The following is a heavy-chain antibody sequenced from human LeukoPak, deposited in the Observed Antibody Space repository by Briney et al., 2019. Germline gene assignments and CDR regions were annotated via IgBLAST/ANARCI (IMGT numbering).Heavy chain of an antibody. CDR3: ARDHGIVGATIGFDY. CDR1: GGSISSYY. CDR2: IYYSGST. Sequence: SETLSLTCTVSGGSISSYYSSWIRQPPGKGLEWIGYIYYSGSTNYNPSLKSRVTISVDTSKNQFSLKLSSVTAAETAVYYCARDHGIVGATIGFDYWGQGTLVTVSS. D-gene: IGHD1-26*01. J-gene: IGHJ4*02. V-gene: IGHV4-59*01.